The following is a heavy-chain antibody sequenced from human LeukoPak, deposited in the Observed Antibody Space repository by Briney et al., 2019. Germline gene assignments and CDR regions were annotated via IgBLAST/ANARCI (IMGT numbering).Heavy chain of an antibody. D-gene: IGHD4-17*01. V-gene: IGHV3-48*03. J-gene: IGHJ4*02. CDR1: GFTFSSYE. Sequence: GGSLRLSCAASGFTFSSYEMNWVRQAPGKGLEWVSYISSSGSTIYYADSVKGRFTISRDNAKNSLYLQMNSLRAEDTAVYYCARDSRTTTKDGRPLYWGQGTLVTVSS. CDR3: ARDSRTTTKDGRPLY. CDR2: ISSSGSTI.